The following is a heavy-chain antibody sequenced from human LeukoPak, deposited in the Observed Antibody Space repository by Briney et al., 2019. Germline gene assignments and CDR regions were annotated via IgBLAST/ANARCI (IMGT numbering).Heavy chain of an antibody. CDR2: IRYDGSNK. Sequence: PGGSLRLSCAASGFTFSSYGMHWVRQAPGKGLEWVAFIRYDGSNKYYADSVKGRFTISRDNAKNSLYLQMNSLRVEDTALYYCATHSYYYGSGSYPHYLDYWGRGTLVTVSA. V-gene: IGHV3-30*02. D-gene: IGHD3-10*01. CDR1: GFTFSSYG. CDR3: ATHSYYYGSGSYPHYLDY. J-gene: IGHJ4*02.